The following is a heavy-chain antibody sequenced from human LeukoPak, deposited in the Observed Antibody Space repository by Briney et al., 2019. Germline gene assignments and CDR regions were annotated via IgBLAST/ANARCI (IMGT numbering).Heavy chain of an antibody. CDR2: IYYSGNT. CDR3: ARHRSYVSSRDWFDP. D-gene: IGHD2-21*01. Sequence: PSETLSLTCTVSGGSISSSSYYWGWIRQPPGKGLEWIGSIYYSGNTYYNPSLKSRVTLSVDHYKNQYSLKLSSVTAADTAVYYCARHRSYVSSRDWFDPWGQGTLVTVSS. J-gene: IGHJ5*02. V-gene: IGHV4-39*01. CDR1: GGSISSSSYY.